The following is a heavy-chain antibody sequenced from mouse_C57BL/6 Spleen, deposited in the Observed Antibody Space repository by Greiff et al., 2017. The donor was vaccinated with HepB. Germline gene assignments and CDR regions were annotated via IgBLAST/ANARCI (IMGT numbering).Heavy chain of an antibody. V-gene: IGHV1-61*01. J-gene: IGHJ3*01. D-gene: IGHD2-5*01. Sequence: QVQLQQPGAELVRPGSSVKLSCKASGYTFTSYWMDWVKQRPGQGLEWIGNIYPSDSETHYNQKFKDKATLTVDKSSSTAYMQLSSLTSEDSAVYYCARNGNYSSWAWFAYWGQGTLVTVSA. CDR3: ARNGNYSSWAWFAY. CDR2: IYPSDSET. CDR1: GYTFTSYW.